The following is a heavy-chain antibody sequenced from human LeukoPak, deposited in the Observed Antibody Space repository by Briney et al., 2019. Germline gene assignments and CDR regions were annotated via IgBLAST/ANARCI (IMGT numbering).Heavy chain of an antibody. CDR2: LSSGDSDH. CDR1: GYSFNSFW. CDR3: AGSGGVGGYDSSGYSFDY. Sequence: GESLKISCRGSGYSFNSFWIGWVRQMPGKGLEWVGILSSGDSDHRQRPPFQGQVSIPADESISTAYLQWSSLKASGTAMYYCAGSGGVGGYDSSGYSFDYWGQGTLVTVSS. D-gene: IGHD3-22*01. V-gene: IGHV5-51*01. J-gene: IGHJ4*02.